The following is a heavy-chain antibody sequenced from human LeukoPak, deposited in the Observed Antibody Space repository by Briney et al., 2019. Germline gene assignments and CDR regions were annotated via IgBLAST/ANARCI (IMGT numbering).Heavy chain of an antibody. Sequence: SETLSLTCAVYGGSFSGYYWSWIRQPPGKGLEWIGEINHSGSTNYNPSLKSRVTISVDTSKNQFSLKLSSVTAADTAVYYCAREGMVRGTPVDYWGQGTLVTVSS. CDR1: GGSFSGYY. CDR3: AREGMVRGTPVDY. CDR2: INHSGST. J-gene: IGHJ4*02. V-gene: IGHV4-34*01. D-gene: IGHD3-10*01.